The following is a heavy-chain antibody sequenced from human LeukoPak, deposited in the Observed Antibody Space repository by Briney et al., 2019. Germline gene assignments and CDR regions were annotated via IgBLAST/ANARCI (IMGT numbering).Heavy chain of an antibody. CDR2: IYYSGST. J-gene: IGHJ4*02. V-gene: IGHV4-39*01. Sequence: SETLSLTCTVSGGSISSSSYYWGWIRQPPGKGLEWIGSIYYSGSTYYNPSLKSRVTISVDTSKNQFSLKLSSVTAADTAVYYRARHGYLARGVIDYWGQGTLVTVSS. D-gene: IGHD3-10*01. CDR1: GGSISSSSYY. CDR3: ARHGYLARGVIDY.